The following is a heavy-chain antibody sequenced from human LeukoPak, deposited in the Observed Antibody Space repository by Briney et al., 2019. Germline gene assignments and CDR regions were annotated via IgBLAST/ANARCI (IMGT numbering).Heavy chain of an antibody. V-gene: IGHV1-8*01. D-gene: IGHD2-8*01. CDR1: GYTFTSYD. Sequence: GASVKVSCKASGYTFTSYDINWVRQATGQGLEWMGWMNPNSGKTGYAQKFQGRVTMTRNTSISTAYMELSSLTSADTAVYHCARAPAHKRCTNGACYGAYYYYIDVWGNGTTVTVSS. CDR3: ARAPAHKRCTNGACYGAYYYYIDV. J-gene: IGHJ6*03. CDR2: MNPNSGKT.